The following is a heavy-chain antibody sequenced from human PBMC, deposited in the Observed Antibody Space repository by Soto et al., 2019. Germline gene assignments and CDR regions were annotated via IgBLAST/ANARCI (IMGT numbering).Heavy chain of an antibody. D-gene: IGHD3-22*01. Sequence: ASVKVSCKASGYTFTSYYMHWVRQAPGQGLEWMGIINPSGGSTSYAQKFQGRVTMTRDTSTSTVYMELSSLRSEDTAAYYCARGVVGNYYDSSGYYPKTEWFDPWGQGTLVTVSS. V-gene: IGHV1-46*01. CDR1: GYTFTSYY. J-gene: IGHJ5*02. CDR2: INPSGGST. CDR3: ARGVVGNYYDSSGYYPKTEWFDP.